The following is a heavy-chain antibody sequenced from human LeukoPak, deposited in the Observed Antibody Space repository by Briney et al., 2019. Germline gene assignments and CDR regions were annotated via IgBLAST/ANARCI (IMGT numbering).Heavy chain of an antibody. D-gene: IGHD5-24*01. CDR3: ARGGGDGYNHDYYYGMDV. CDR2: MSPNSGDT. CDR1: GYTFTSYD. Sequence: ASVKVSCKASGYTFTSYDFNWVRQATGQRPEWMGWMSPNSGDTGYAQKFQDRVTMTRNTSISTAYMELSSLRSDDTAVYYCARGGGDGYNHDYYYGMDVWGQGTTVTVSS. V-gene: IGHV1-8*01. J-gene: IGHJ6*02.